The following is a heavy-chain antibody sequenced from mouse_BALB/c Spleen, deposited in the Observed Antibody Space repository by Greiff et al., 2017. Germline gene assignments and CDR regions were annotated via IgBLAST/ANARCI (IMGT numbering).Heavy chain of an antibody. D-gene: IGHD2-12*01. Sequence: QVQLQQSAAELARPGASVKMSCKASGYTFTSYTMHWVKQRPGQGLEWIGYINPSSGYTEYNQKFKDKTTLTADKSSSTAYMQLSSLTSEDSAVYYCARAPYYSLGTYWGQGTLVTVSA. J-gene: IGHJ3*01. V-gene: IGHV1-4*02. CDR1: GYTFTSYT. CDR2: INPSSGYT. CDR3: ARAPYYSLGTY.